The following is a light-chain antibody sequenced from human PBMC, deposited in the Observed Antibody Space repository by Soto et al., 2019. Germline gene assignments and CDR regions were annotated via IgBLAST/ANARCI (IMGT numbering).Light chain of an antibody. CDR2: GAS. Sequence: DIQMTQSPSTLSASIGDRVTITCRASQSVSTYLAWYQQKPGNAPKLLIYGASSLEGGVPSRFSGTGSGTEFILTITSLQPADFATYYCQQYNTYPWTFGQGTKVEIK. CDR3: QQYNTYPWT. J-gene: IGKJ1*01. V-gene: IGKV1-5*01. CDR1: QSVSTY.